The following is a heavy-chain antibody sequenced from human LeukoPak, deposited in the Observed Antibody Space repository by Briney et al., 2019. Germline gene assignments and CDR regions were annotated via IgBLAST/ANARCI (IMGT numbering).Heavy chain of an antibody. CDR2: IYSGGST. CDR3: ARGKGITMVRGVTYYYYYMDV. V-gene: IGHV3-53*01. CDR1: GFTVSSNY. J-gene: IGHJ6*03. D-gene: IGHD3-10*01. Sequence: GGSLRLSCAASGFTVSSNYMSWVRQAPGKGLEWVSVIYSGGSTYYADSVKGRFTISRDNSKNTLYLQMISLRAEDTAVYYCARGKGITMVRGVTYYYYYMDVWGKGTTVTVSS.